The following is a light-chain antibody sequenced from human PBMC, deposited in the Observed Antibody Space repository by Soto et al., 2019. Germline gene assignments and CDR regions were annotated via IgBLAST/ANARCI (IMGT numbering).Light chain of an antibody. J-gene: IGLJ1*01. CDR1: SSDVGGYNY. CDR2: EVN. V-gene: IGLV2-8*01. Sequence: QSALAQPPSASGSPGQSVTISCTGTSSDVGGYNYVSWYQQYPGKAPKILIYEVNKRPSGVPDRFSGSKSGNTASLTVSRLRPEDEAEYHCSSYAGTYDVFGTGTKVTVL. CDR3: SSYAGTYDV.